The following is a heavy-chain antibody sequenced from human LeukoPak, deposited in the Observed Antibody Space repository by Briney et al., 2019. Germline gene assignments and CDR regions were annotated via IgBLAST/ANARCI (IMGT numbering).Heavy chain of an antibody. Sequence: ASVKVSCKASGYTFTSYYMHWVRQAPGQELEWMGIINPSVSSTSYAQKFQGRVTMTGDTSTSTIYMELSSLRSEDTAVYYCATDRGYEEFRFDYWGQGTLVTVSS. CDR1: GYTFTSYY. V-gene: IGHV1-46*01. CDR2: INPSVSST. J-gene: IGHJ4*02. D-gene: IGHD3-10*01. CDR3: ATDRGYEEFRFDY.